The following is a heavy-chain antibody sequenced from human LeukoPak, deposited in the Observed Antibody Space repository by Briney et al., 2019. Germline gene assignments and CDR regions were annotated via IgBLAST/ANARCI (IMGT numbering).Heavy chain of an antibody. Sequence: SETLSLTCTVSGGSISRGDYGGSCIRQPPGKGREWIGYIYYSGSTYYKPSLQSRVTISVDTSKNQFSLKLSSVTAADTAVYYCARTSRVPYTFWLDPWGQGTLVTVSS. CDR2: IYYSGST. CDR3: ARTSRVPYTFWLDP. CDR1: GGSISRGDYG. J-gene: IGHJ5*02. D-gene: IGHD2-2*02. V-gene: IGHV4-30-4*01.